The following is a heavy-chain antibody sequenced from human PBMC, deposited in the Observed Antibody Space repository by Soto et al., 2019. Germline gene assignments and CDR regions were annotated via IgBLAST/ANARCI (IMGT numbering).Heavy chain of an antibody. CDR1: GFTFSSYG. Sequence: QVQLVESGGGVVQPGRSLRLSCAASGFTFSSYGMHWFRLAQGKGLEWVAVIWYDGSNKHFAESVKGRFTISRDNTKNTLYLQMNSLRAEDTAVYYCARETSINYSFDHWGQGTLVTV. J-gene: IGHJ4*02. CDR2: IWYDGSNK. D-gene: IGHD3-10*01. V-gene: IGHV3-33*01. CDR3: ARETSINYSFDH.